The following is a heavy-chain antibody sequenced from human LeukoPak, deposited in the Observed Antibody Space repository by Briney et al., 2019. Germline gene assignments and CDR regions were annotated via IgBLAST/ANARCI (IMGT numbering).Heavy chain of an antibody. CDR1: GGSFSGYY. J-gene: IGHJ4*02. CDR2: INHSGST. Sequence: SETLSLTCAVYGGSFSGYYWSWIRQPPGKGLEWIGEINHSGSTNYNPSLKSRVTISVDTSKNQFSLKLSSVTAADTAVYYCARKIAAAGTFGRRPFDYWGQGTLVTVSS. V-gene: IGHV4-34*01. D-gene: IGHD6-13*01. CDR3: ARKIAAAGTFGRRPFDY.